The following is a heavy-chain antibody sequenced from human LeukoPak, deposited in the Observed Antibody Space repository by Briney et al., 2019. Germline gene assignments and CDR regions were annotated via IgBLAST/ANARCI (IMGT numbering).Heavy chain of an antibody. J-gene: IGHJ6*03. CDR2: ITSNGNTI. CDR1: GFTFNDYY. V-gene: IGHV3-11*04. Sequence: PGGSLRLSCAASGFTFNDYYMSWIRRAPGKGLEWVSYITSNGNTIYYADSVKGRFTISRDSAKNSLYLQMNSLRAEDTAVYYCAKDRCSNGVGCYYYYMDVWGKGTTVTISS. CDR3: AKDRCSNGVGCYYYYMDV. D-gene: IGHD2-8*01.